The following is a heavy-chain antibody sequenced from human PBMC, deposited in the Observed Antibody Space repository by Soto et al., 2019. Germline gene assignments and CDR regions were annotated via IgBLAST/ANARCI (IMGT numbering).Heavy chain of an antibody. V-gene: IGHV1-2*04. CDR2: INPKGGVT. CDR3: ARESGGATATLDYYYFYMDV. J-gene: IGHJ6*03. CDR1: GDTFNDYY. Sequence: QVQLVQSGAEVKKPGASVTVSCRSSGDTFNDYYIHWVRQAPGQGREWMGWINPKGGVTKYAQKFQGWVSMTRDTSIRTVYMQLSRLRSDDTAVYYCARESGGATATLDYYYFYMDVWGTGTTVTVSS. D-gene: IGHD5-12*01.